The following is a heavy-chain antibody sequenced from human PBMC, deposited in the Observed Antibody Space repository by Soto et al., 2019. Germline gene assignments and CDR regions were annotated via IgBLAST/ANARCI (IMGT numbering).Heavy chain of an antibody. J-gene: IGHJ4*02. CDR2: LYSNGAT. V-gene: IGHV3-53*01. Sequence: EVQLVESGGNLIQPGKSLKLSCVASGFTVSDHFISWVRLAPGKGLEWVSTLYSNGATYYADSVKDRFTIYRDNSKNTVYLQLNSLRVGDTAFYYCARDSVGGGLNYWGRGTLVTVSS. CDR3: ARDSVGGGLNY. D-gene: IGHD1-26*01. CDR1: GFTVSDHF.